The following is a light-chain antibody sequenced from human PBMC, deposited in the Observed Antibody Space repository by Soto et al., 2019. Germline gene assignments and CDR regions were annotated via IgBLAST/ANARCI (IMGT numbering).Light chain of an antibody. CDR3: QSYDSSLSRRWV. Sequence: QSVLTQPPSVSGAPGQRVTLSCTGNSSNIGAGYHVHWYQQLPGTAPKLLVAGNRPSGVPDRFSVSKSGASASLAITGLQAEDEADYYCQSYDSSLSRRWVFGGGTKLTV. CDR2: G. J-gene: IGLJ3*02. CDR1: SSNIGAGYH. V-gene: IGLV1-40*01.